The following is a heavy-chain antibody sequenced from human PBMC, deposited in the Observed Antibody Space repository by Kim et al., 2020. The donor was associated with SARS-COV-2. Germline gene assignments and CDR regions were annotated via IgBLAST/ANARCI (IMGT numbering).Heavy chain of an antibody. J-gene: IGHJ6*02. V-gene: IGHV3-74*01. Sequence: GGSLRLSCAASGFTFSSYWMHWVRQAPGKGLVWVSRINSDGSSTSYADSVKGRFTISRDNAKNTLYLQMNSLRAEDTAVYYCAREGVRTGGPYYYYYGMDVWGQGTTVTVSS. CDR3: AREGVRTGGPYYYYYGMDV. CDR1: GFTFSSYW. D-gene: IGHD2-8*01. CDR2: INSDGSST.